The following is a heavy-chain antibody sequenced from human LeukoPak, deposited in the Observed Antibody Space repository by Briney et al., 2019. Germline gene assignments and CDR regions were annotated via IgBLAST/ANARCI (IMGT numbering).Heavy chain of an antibody. V-gene: IGHV4-59*01. CDR1: GGSISSYY. CDR3: ARYLAGGPFDY. Sequence: TPAETLSLTCTVSGGSISSYYWSWIRQPPGKGLEWIGYIYYSRSNNYNPSLKSRVTTTVNTTMNHSSLKLSSVTTADTAVYYCARYLAGGPFDYWGQGTLVTVSS. D-gene: IGHD2-8*02. J-gene: IGHJ4*02. CDR2: IYYSRSN.